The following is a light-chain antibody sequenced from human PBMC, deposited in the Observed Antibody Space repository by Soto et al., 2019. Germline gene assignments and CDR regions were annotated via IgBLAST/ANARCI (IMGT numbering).Light chain of an antibody. V-gene: IGKV3-11*01. CDR3: QQRSGWPLT. J-gene: IGKJ4*01. Sequence: EIVLTQSPATLSLSPGERATLSCRASQTVSSYLAWYQQKAGQAPRPLIYDASNRAPGIPARFSGSGSGTDFTLTISSLEPEDFAVYYCQQRSGWPLTFGGGTKVEIK. CDR2: DAS. CDR1: QTVSSY.